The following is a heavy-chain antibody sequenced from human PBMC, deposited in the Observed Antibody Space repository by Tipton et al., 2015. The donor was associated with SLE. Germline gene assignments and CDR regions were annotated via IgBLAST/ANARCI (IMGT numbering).Heavy chain of an antibody. V-gene: IGHV4-4*07. J-gene: IGHJ2*01. CDR1: GDSISSYY. CDR3: ARDGDIVVVTAIHGYFDL. CDR2: IYTSGST. Sequence: LRLSCTVSGDSISSYYWSWIRQPAGKGLEWIGRIYTSGSTNYNPSLKSRVTMSVDTSKNQFSLKLSSVTAADTAVYYCARDGDIVVVTAIHGYFDLWGRGTLVTVSS. D-gene: IGHD2-21*02.